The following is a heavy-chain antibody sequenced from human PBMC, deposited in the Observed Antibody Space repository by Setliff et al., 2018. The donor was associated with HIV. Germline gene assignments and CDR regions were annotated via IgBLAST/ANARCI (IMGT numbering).Heavy chain of an antibody. V-gene: IGHV4-4*08. CDR3: SRYYFGSASRNFYQFMDV. Sequence: KPSETLSLTCTVSGVSISGYHWNWLRKTQGKGLEWIGRIYASGNTSYNPTLKGRVTISIYTTKNQFSLKLTSVTAADTAVYYCSRYYFGSASRNFYQFMDVWGKGTTVTV. D-gene: IGHD3-10*01. CDR2: IYASGNT. J-gene: IGHJ6*03. CDR1: GVSISGYH.